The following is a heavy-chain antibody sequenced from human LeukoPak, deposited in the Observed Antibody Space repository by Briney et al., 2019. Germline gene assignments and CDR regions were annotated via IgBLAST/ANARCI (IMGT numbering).Heavy chain of an antibody. CDR2: INRSGGTT. CDR3: ARAKGWFGELPFDY. J-gene: IGHJ4*02. Sequence: GASVKVSCKASGYTFTSYYMHWVRQAPGQGLEWMGIINRSGGTTRYAQRFQGRVTMTRDTSTSTVHMELSSLRSEDTAVYYCARAKGWFGELPFDYWGQGTLVTVSS. D-gene: IGHD3-10*01. CDR1: GYTFTSYY. V-gene: IGHV1-46*01.